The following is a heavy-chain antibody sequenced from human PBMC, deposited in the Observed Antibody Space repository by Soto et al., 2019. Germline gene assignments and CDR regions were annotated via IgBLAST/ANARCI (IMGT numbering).Heavy chain of an antibody. Sequence: AGGALRLSCAGPGFTFSSYAMSGGRQAPGGGGGWGSAISGSGGSTYYADSVKGRFTISRDNSKNTLYLQMNSLRAEDTAVYYCAKELMGSGWYWALRAFDIWGQGTMVTVSS. J-gene: IGHJ3*02. CDR2: ISGSGGST. CDR3: AKELMGSGWYWALRAFDI. CDR1: GFTFSSYA. V-gene: IGHV3-23*01. D-gene: IGHD6-19*01.